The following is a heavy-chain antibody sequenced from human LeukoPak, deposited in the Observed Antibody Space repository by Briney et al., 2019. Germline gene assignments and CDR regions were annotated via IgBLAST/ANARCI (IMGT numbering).Heavy chain of an antibody. Sequence: PGGSLRLSCAASGFTFSSYAMSWVRQAPGKGLEWVSAISSSGGSTYYADSVKGRLTISRDNSKNTLFLQMNSLRAEDTAAYYCAKDRGSWSRGAFDIWGQGTMVTVSS. J-gene: IGHJ3*02. CDR2: ISSSGGST. D-gene: IGHD6-13*01. CDR3: AKDRGSWSRGAFDI. V-gene: IGHV3-23*01. CDR1: GFTFSSYA.